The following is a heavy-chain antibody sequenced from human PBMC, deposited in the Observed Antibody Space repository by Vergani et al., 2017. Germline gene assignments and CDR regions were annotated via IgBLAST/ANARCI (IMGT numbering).Heavy chain of an antibody. D-gene: IGHD6-19*01. J-gene: IGHJ4*02. CDR2: IIPILGIA. CDR1: GGTFSSYT. V-gene: IGHV1-69*08. CDR3: AREGEYSSGPLGY. Sequence: QVQLVQSGAEVKKPGSSVKVSCKASGGTFSSYTISWVRQAPGQGLEWMGRIIPILGIANYAQKFQGRVTIPADKSTSTAYIELSSLRSEYTAVYYCAREGEYSSGPLGYWGQGTLVTVSS.